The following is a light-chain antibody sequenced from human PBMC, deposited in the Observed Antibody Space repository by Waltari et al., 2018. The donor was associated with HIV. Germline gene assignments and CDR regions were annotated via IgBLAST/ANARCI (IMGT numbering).Light chain of an antibody. CDR1: QNLPYSNG. J-gene: IGKJ3*01. CDR2: LGS. Sequence: DIVLTQSPLSLPVTPGEPASISCRSSQNLPYSNGLDWYLQRPGQSAQLLIYLGSNRASEVPDRFSGSGSGTDFTLKISRVESEDVGVYFCMQALLGTFGPGTKVDIK. V-gene: IGKV2-28*01. CDR3: MQALLGT.